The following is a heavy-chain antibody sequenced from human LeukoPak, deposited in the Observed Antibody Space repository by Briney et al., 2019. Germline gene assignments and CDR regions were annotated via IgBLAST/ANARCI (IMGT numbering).Heavy chain of an antibody. V-gene: IGHV3-23*01. Sequence: GGSLRLSCAASGFTFSSSAMSWVRQAPGKGLEWVSAISNNGGYTYYADSVQGRFTISRDNSKSTLCLQMDSLRAEDTAVYYCAKWLLGYCSSTSCRGSTYFDYWGQGTLVTVSS. CDR2: ISNNGGYT. CDR3: AKWLLGYCSSTSCRGSTYFDY. CDR1: GFTFSSSA. D-gene: IGHD2-2*01. J-gene: IGHJ4*02.